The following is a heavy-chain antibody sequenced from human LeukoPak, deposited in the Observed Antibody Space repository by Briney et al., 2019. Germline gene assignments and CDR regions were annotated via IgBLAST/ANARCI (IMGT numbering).Heavy chain of an antibody. CDR3: ARGHYYDNSGYYVPLDF. D-gene: IGHD3-22*01. CDR1: GYTFTSYA. V-gene: IGHV1-18*01. CDR2: ISAYNGNT. J-gene: IGHJ4*02. Sequence: ASVKVSCKASGYTFTSYAIHWVRQTPGQRLEWMGWISAYNGNTNYAQKFQGRVTMTTDTSTSTAYMELRSLRSDDTAVFYCARGHYYDNSGYYVPLDFWGQGTLVTVSS.